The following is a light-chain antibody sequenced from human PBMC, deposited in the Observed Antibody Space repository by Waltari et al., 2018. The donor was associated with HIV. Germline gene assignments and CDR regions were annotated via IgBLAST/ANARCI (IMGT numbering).Light chain of an antibody. V-gene: IGLV1-44*01. Sequence: QSVLTQPPSASGTPGQRVAISCSGSSSNIGSNTITWYQQLSGTAPKLLINSNNQRPSWVPDRFSGSKSGTSGSLAISGLQSEDEADYYCAAWDDNRNAVVFGGGTKLTVL. J-gene: IGLJ2*01. CDR2: SNN. CDR3: AAWDDNRNAVV. CDR1: SSNIGSNT.